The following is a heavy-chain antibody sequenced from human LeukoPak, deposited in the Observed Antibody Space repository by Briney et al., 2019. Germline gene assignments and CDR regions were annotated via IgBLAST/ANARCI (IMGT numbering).Heavy chain of an antibody. V-gene: IGHV3-9*01. D-gene: IGHD4-11*01. CDR3: ALTGAFDI. Sequence: GGSLRLSCAASGFTFDDYAMHWVRQAPGKSLEWVSGISWNSGSIGYADSVKGRFTISRDNAKNSLYLQMNSLRAEDTALYYCALTGAFDIWGQGTMVTVSS. CDR1: GFTFDDYA. CDR2: ISWNSGSI. J-gene: IGHJ3*02.